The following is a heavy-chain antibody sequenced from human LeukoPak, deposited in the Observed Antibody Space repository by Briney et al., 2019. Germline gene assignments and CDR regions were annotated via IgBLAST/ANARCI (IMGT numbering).Heavy chain of an antibody. CDR1: GFPFSDYL. V-gene: IGHV3-7*03. Sequence: GGSLRLSCFASGFPFSDYLLTWVRQAPGKGLEWVANIKQDGSEKYYVDSVRGRFTISRDNTKNSLYLQINSLRAEDTAVYYCASLGFCSRATCVVQWGQGTLVTVSS. CDR2: IKQDGSEK. CDR3: ASLGFCSRATCVVQ. D-gene: IGHD2-2*01. J-gene: IGHJ4*02.